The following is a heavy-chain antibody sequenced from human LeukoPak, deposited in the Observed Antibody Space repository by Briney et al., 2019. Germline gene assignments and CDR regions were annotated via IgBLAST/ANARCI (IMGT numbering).Heavy chain of an antibody. CDR1: GFTFSGFD. J-gene: IGHJ4*02. V-gene: IGHV3-30*18. CDR2: TSHDGSHT. D-gene: IGHD4-11*01. Sequence: GWSLRLSCAASGFTFSGFDMYWVRQAPGKRLEWESVTSHDGSHTQHADSVKGRFTISRDNSKRTLFLQMNSLRPEDTAVYFCVKDRADQYSFDSWGQGTLVTVSS. CDR3: VKDRADQYSFDS.